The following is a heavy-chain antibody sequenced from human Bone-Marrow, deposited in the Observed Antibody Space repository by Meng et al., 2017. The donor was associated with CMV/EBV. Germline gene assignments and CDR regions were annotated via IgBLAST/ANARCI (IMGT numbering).Heavy chain of an antibody. Sequence: SETLSLTCAVYGGSFSGYYWSWIRQPPGKGLEWIGSIYYSGSTYYNPSLKSRVTISVDTSKNQFSLKLSSVTAADTAVYYCARGLPGSSTGNWFAPWGPGNLVNVSS. V-gene: IGHV4-34*01. CDR2: IYYSGST. J-gene: IGHJ5*02. D-gene: IGHD6-6*01. CDR1: GGSFSGYY. CDR3: ARGLPGSSTGNWFAP.